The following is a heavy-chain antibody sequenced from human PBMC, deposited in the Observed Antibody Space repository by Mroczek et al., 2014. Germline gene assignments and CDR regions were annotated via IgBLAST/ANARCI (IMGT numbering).Heavy chain of an antibody. CDR1: GGSISSYY. Sequence: KESGPGLVKPSETLSLTCTVSGGSISSYYWSWIRQPPGKGLEWIGYIYYSGSTNYNPSLKSRVTISVDTSKNQFSLKLSSVTAADTAVYYCARGQIKAGRSSGWLPGDDAFDIVGPRDKWSPSLQ. CDR2: IYYSGST. D-gene: IGHD6-19*01. CDR3: ARGQIKAGRSSGWLPGDDAFDI. V-gene: IGHV4-59*01. J-gene: IGHJ3*02.